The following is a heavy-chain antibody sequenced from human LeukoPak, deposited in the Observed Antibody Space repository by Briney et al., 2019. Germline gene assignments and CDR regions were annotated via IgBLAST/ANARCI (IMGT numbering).Heavy chain of an antibody. D-gene: IGHD3-10*01. J-gene: IGHJ5*02. CDR1: GFTFSGSA. CDR3: ARDITMVRGVIGSWFDP. CDR2: ISYSGANS. V-gene: IGHV3-23*01. Sequence: GGSLRLSCAASGFTFSGSAMSWVRQAPGEGLEWVSLISYSGANSYYTDSVRGRFTISRDNSKDTLFLQMNSLRAEDTAVYYCARDITMVRGVIGSWFDPWGQGTLVTVSS.